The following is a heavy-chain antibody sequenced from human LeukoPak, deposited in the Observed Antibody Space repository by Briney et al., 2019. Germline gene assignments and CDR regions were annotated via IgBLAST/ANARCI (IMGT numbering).Heavy chain of an antibody. CDR3: ARSPPDAHPSYYYYYMDV. J-gene: IGHJ6*03. CDR2: INWNGGST. CDR1: GFTFSSYE. Sequence: GGSLRLSCAASGFTFSSYEMSWVRQAPGKGLEWVSGINWNGGSTGYADSVKGRFTISRDNAKNSLYLQMNSLRAEDTALYYCARSPPDAHPSYYYYYMDVWGKGTTVTVSS. V-gene: IGHV3-20*04.